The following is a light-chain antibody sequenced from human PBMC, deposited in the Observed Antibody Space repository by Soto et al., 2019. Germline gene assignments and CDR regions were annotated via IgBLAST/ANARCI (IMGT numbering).Light chain of an antibody. J-gene: IGKJ3*01. CDR1: QSISGSS. V-gene: IGKV3-20*01. CDR3: QPYGSSPLFT. Sequence: EVVLTQSPGTLSLSPGERATLSCRASQSISGSSLAWYQQKPGQAPRLLIYGASNRATGIPDRFSGSGSGTDFTLNICAPEPEDFAVYYYQPYGSSPLFTFGPGTKVYS. CDR2: GAS.